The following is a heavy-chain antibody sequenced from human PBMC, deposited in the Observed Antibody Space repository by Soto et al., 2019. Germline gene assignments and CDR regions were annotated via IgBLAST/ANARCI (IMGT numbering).Heavy chain of an antibody. CDR1: GGTFSSYA. CDR2: IIPIFGTA. Sequence: QVQLVQSGAEVKKPGSSVKVSCKASGGTFSSYAISWVRQAPGQGLEWMGGIIPIFGTANYAQKFQGRVTIGGDESTSTAYMELSSMRSEGTAVYYCARQTLYVDTAMVNAFDIWGQGTMVTVSS. CDR3: ARQTLYVDTAMVNAFDI. V-gene: IGHV1-69*12. D-gene: IGHD5-18*01. J-gene: IGHJ3*02.